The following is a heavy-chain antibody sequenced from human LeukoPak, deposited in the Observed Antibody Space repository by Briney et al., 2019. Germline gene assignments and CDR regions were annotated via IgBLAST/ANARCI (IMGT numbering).Heavy chain of an antibody. Sequence: GGSLRLSCAASGFTFSSYGMHWVRQAPGKGLEWVAFIRYDGSNKYYADSVKGRFTISRDNAKNSLYLQMNSLRAEDTAVYYCARDLGSSPPYYYYYYMDVWGKGTTVTVSS. D-gene: IGHD6-6*01. V-gene: IGHV3-30*02. CDR2: IRYDGSNK. CDR1: GFTFSSYG. J-gene: IGHJ6*03. CDR3: ARDLGSSPPYYYYYYMDV.